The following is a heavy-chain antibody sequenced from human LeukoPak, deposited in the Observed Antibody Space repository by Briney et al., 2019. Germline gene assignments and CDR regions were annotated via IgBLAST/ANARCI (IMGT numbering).Heavy chain of an antibody. V-gene: IGHV3-53*01. CDR3: ARLEKKSYYYLDV. Sequence: GGSLRLSCAVSGFTVSSNYMGWVRQAPGKGLEWVSVFYSSGSTYYADSVKGRFTISRDNSENTLFLQMNTLRAEDTAVYYCARLEKKSYYYLDVWGKGTTVTVSS. J-gene: IGHJ6*03. CDR2: FYSSGST. CDR1: GFTVSSNY. D-gene: IGHD1-1*01.